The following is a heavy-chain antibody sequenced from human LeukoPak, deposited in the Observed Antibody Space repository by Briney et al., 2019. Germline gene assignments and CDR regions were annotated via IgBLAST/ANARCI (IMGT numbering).Heavy chain of an antibody. Sequence: GGSLRLSCAASGFXISGYWLHWVRQAPGKGRVWVSHINGDGSSISYADSVKGRFTISRDNTKNTLYLQMNSLRAEDTAVYYCARDKAYGMDVWGQGTTVTVSS. CDR2: INGDGSSI. CDR1: GFXISGYW. CDR3: ARDKAYGMDV. V-gene: IGHV3-74*01. J-gene: IGHJ6*02.